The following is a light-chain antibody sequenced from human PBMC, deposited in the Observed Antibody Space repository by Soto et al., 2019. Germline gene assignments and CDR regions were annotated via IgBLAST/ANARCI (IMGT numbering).Light chain of an antibody. V-gene: IGKV3-11*01. Sequence: EIVLTQSPATLSLSPGERATLSCRASQSVSSYLAWYQQKPGQAPRLLIYDASNRATGIPARFSGSGSGTDFTLTISSLEPEDFAVYYCKQRSNWPELTLGGGTKVDIK. J-gene: IGKJ4*01. CDR2: DAS. CDR3: KQRSNWPELT. CDR1: QSVSSY.